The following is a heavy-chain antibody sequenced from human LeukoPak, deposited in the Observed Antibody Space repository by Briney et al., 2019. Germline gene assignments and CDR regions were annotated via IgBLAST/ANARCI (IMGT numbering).Heavy chain of an antibody. V-gene: IGHV1-18*01. CDR1: GYTFTRYG. Sequence: ASVKVSCKASGYTFTRYGISWVRQAPGQGLQWLGWISASNGNTNYAQKFRDRVTMSTDTSTGTAYLDVRSLTSDDTAVYYCARAGGRSWFDPWGQGTLVTVSS. CDR2: ISASNGNT. J-gene: IGHJ5*02. CDR3: ARAGGRSWFDP.